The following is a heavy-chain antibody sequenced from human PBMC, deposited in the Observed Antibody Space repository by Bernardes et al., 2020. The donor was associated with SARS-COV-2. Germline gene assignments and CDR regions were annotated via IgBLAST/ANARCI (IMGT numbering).Heavy chain of an antibody. CDR3: ARPGRPGAYYFEY. CDR1: GFTFNNFG. J-gene: IGHJ4*02. Sequence: GGSLGLSCEASGFTFNNFGMHWVRQAPGKGLEWVAVISYEGSIQHYADSVKGRFTISRDSSKNTVYLQMNSLRAEDTAVYYCARPGRPGAYYFEYWGQGTLVTVSS. D-gene: IGHD1-26*01. CDR2: ISYEGSIQ. V-gene: IGHV3-30*03.